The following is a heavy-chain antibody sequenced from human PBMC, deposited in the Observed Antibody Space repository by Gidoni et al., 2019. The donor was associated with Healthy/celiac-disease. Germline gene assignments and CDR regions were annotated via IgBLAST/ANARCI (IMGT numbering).Heavy chain of an antibody. CDR3: ARAPPRRGYRYYGMDV. J-gene: IGHJ6*02. Sequence: QVQLQESGPGLVKPSATLSLTCTVSGGSLSSYYWSWIRQPPGKGLEWIGYIYYSGSTNYNPSLKSRVTISVDTSKNQFSLKLSSVTAADTAVYYCARAPPRRGYRYYGMDVWGQGTTVTVSS. V-gene: IGHV4-59*01. CDR2: IYYSGST. D-gene: IGHD5-12*01. CDR1: GGSLSSYY.